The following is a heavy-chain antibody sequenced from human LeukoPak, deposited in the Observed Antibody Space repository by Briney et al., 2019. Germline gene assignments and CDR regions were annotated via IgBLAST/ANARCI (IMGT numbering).Heavy chain of an antibody. V-gene: IGHV4-61*02. CDR2: IYTSGST. D-gene: IGHD1-26*01. J-gene: IGHJ3*02. Sequence: SETLSLTCTVSGGSISSGSYYWNCIRQPAGKGLEWIGRIYTSGSTNYNPSLKSRVTISVDTSKNQFSLKLSSVTAADTAVYYCARTWAVRSYDAFDIWGQGTMVTVSS. CDR1: GGSISSGSYY. CDR3: ARTWAVRSYDAFDI.